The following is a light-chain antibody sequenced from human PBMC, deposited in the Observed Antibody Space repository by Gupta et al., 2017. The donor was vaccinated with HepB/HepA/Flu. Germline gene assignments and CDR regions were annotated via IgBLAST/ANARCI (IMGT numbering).Light chain of an antibody. V-gene: IGLV2-23*01. CDR2: GN. Sequence: GNKWPSGVSNLFSGSKSGNTASLTISGLQAEDEADYYCCSYASTTVVFGGGTKLTVL. CDR3: CSYASTTVV. J-gene: IGLJ2*01.